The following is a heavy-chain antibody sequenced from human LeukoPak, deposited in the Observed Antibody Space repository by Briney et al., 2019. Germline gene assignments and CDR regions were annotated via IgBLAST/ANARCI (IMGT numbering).Heavy chain of an antibody. CDR3: ARGSLVPAAIWGGVYYGMDV. J-gene: IGHJ6*02. V-gene: IGHV1-69*04. CDR2: IIPILGIA. Sequence: GASVKVSCKASGYTFTGYYMHWVRQAPGQGLEWMGRIIPILGIANYAQKFQGRVTITADKSTSTAYMELSSLRSEDTAVYYCARGSLVPAAIWGGVYYGMDVWGQGTTVTVSS. CDR1: GYTFTGYY. D-gene: IGHD2-2*02.